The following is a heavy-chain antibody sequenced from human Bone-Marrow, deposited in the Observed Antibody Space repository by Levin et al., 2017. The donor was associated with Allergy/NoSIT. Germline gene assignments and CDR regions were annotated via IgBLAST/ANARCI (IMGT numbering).Heavy chain of an antibody. CDR1: GYTFTSYG. Sequence: GESLKISCKASGYTFTSYGISWVRQAPGQGLEWMGWISAYNGNTNYAQKLQGRVTMTTDTSTSTAYMELRSLRSDDTAVYYCARGPSIVVVVAATPEIDYWGQGTLVTVSS. V-gene: IGHV1-18*01. J-gene: IGHJ4*02. CDR2: ISAYNGNT. D-gene: IGHD2-15*01. CDR3: ARGPSIVVVVAATPEIDY.